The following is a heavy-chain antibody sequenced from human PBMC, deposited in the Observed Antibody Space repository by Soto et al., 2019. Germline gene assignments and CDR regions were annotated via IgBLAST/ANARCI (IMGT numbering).Heavy chain of an antibody. Sequence: EVQLVESGGGLVQPGGSLRLSCAASGFTVSSNYMSWVRQAPGKGLEWVSVIYSGGSTYYADSVKGRFTISRDNSKNTLYVQMNSLRAEDTAVYYCARDPGRFYYGSGSSQRGFDYWGQGTLVTVSS. D-gene: IGHD3-10*01. CDR3: ARDPGRFYYGSGSSQRGFDY. V-gene: IGHV3-66*01. CDR2: IYSGGST. CDR1: GFTVSSNY. J-gene: IGHJ4*02.